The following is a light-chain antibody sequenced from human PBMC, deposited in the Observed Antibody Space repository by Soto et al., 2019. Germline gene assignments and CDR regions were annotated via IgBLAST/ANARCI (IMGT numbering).Light chain of an antibody. CDR2: DAS. CDR1: QSVSSSY. V-gene: IGKV3-20*01. CDR3: QQYGNSPLT. Sequence: EILLTQSPGPLSLSPGERATLSCRASQSVSSSYLAWYQQKPGQAPRLLIYDASSRATGIPDRFSGSGSGTDFTLTISRLEPEDFAVYYCQQYGNSPLTFGGGTKVDIK. J-gene: IGKJ4*01.